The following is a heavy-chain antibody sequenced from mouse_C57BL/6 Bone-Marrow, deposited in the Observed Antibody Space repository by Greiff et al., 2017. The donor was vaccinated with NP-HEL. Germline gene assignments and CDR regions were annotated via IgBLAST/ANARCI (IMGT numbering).Heavy chain of an antibody. J-gene: IGHJ1*03. V-gene: IGHV1-63*01. Sequence: QVQLQQSGAELVRPGTSVKMSCKASGYTFTNYWIGWAKQRPGHGLEWIGDIYPGGGYTNYNEKFKGKATLTADKSSSTAYMQFSSLTSEDSAIYYCARGKGSSYWYFDVWGTGTTVTVSS. CDR1: GYTFTNYW. CDR2: IYPGGGYT. D-gene: IGHD1-1*01. CDR3: ARGKGSSYWYFDV.